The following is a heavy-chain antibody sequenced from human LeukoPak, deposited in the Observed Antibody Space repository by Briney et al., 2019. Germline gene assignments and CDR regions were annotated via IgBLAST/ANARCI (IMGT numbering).Heavy chain of an antibody. D-gene: IGHD5-24*01. CDR1: GFTFSSYA. CDR2: ISGSGDNT. J-gene: IGHJ5*02. V-gene: IGHV3-23*01. Sequence: PGGSLRLSCAASGFTFSSYAMSWVRQVPGKGLEWVSVISGSGDNTYYADSVKGRFTISRDNSKNTLYLQMSSLRAEDTATYYCIRDFRSADLWGQGTLVTVTS. CDR3: IRDFRSADL.